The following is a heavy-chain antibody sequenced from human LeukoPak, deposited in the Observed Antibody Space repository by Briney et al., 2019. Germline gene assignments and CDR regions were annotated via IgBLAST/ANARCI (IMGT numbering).Heavy chain of an antibody. CDR1: GGSISSYY. Sequence: PSETLSLTCTVSGGSISSYYWSWIRQPPGKGLEWIGYIYYSGSTNYNPSLKSRVTISVDTSKNQFSLKLSSVTAADTAVSYCARAYGDYQFDYWGQGTLVTVSS. D-gene: IGHD4-17*01. J-gene: IGHJ4*02. CDR2: IYYSGST. V-gene: IGHV4-59*01. CDR3: ARAYGDYQFDY.